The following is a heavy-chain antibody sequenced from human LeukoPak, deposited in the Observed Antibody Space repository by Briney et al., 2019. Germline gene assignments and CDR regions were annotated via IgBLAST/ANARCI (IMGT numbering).Heavy chain of an antibody. CDR3: ARRPWYYYDSSGSYFDY. Sequence: SETLSLTCTVSGGSISSYYWGWIRQPPGKGLEWIGSIYHSGSTYYNPSLKSRVTISVDTSKNQFSLKLSSVTAADTAVYYCARRPWYYYDSSGSYFDYWGQGTLVTVSS. CDR2: IYHSGST. D-gene: IGHD3-22*01. V-gene: IGHV4-38-2*02. J-gene: IGHJ4*02. CDR1: GGSISSYY.